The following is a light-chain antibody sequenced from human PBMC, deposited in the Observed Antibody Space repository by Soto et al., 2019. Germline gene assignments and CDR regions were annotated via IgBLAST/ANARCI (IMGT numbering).Light chain of an antibody. V-gene: IGKV3-20*01. CDR3: QQYGSSPET. CDR1: QSVSSSY. CDR2: GAS. J-gene: IGKJ1*01. Sequence: ELVLTQSPGTLSLSPGARATLSGRASQSVSSSYLAWYQQKPGQAPRLLIYGASDRATDIPDRFSGSGSGTDFSLTISRLEPEDFAVYYCQQYGSSPETFGQGTKVDIK.